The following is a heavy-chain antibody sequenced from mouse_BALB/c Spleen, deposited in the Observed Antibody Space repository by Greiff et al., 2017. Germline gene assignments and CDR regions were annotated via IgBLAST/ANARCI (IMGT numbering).Heavy chain of an antibody. CDR2: ISTYYGDA. CDR1: GYTFTDYA. CDR3: ARRGGSSSMDY. V-gene: IGHV1S137*01. Sequence: VKLMESGAELVRPGVSVKISCKGSGYTFTDYAMHWVKQSHAKSLEWIGVISTYYGDASYNQKFKGKATMTVDKSSSTAYMELARLTSEDSAIYYCARRGGSSSMDYWGQGTSVTVSS. D-gene: IGHD1-1*01. J-gene: IGHJ4*01.